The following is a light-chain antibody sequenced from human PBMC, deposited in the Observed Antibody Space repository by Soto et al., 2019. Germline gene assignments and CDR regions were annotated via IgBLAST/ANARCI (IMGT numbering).Light chain of an antibody. V-gene: IGKV3-15*01. CDR1: ESVGDD. Sequence: EIVLTQSPGTLSVSPGERATLSCWASESVGDDLAWYQQKPGQPPRLLVYGASTRATGVPARFGGSGSGTGFTLTISSLQSEDSAVYYCQQYNNWPPWTFGQGTKVDIK. J-gene: IGKJ1*01. CDR2: GAS. CDR3: QQYNNWPPWT.